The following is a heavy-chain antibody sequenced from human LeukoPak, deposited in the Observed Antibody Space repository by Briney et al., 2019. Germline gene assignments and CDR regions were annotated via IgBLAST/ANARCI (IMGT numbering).Heavy chain of an antibody. J-gene: IGHJ3*01. CDR2: IYSGGTT. Sequence: GGSLRLSCAASGFTVSSKYMAWVRQAPGKGLEWVSDIYSGGTTYYAGSVKGRFVISRDSSKNTLHLQMDSLRAEDTAIYYCTRFNWGDAFDLWGQGTMVTVSS. CDR3: TRFNWGDAFDL. V-gene: IGHV3-66*01. D-gene: IGHD3-16*01. CDR1: GFTVSSKY.